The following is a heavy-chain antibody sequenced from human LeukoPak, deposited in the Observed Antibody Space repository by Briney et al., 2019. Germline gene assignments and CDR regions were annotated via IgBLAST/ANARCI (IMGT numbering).Heavy chain of an antibody. Sequence: GGSLRLSCAASGFTFSSYAMSCVRHAPGKGLECVSAIRGSGGSTYYADSVKGRFTISRDNSKNTLYLQMTSLRAEDASVYYCAKGMSTPHAFEIWGQGTMVTVSS. V-gene: IGHV3-23*01. J-gene: IGHJ3*02. CDR3: AKGMSTPHAFEI. CDR2: IRGSGGST. CDR1: GFTFSSYA.